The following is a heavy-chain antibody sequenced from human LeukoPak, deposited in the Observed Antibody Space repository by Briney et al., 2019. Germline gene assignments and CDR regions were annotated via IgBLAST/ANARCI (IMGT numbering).Heavy chain of an antibody. Sequence: SETLSLTCAVYGGSFSGYYWSWIRQPPGKGLEWIGEINHSGSTNYSPSLKSRVTISVDTSKNQFSLKLSSVTAADTAVYYCAKGGAGYYGSGSKYGMDVWGKGTTVTVSS. CDR1: GGSFSGYY. D-gene: IGHD3-10*01. CDR3: AKGGAGYYGSGSKYGMDV. J-gene: IGHJ6*04. CDR2: INHSGST. V-gene: IGHV4-34*01.